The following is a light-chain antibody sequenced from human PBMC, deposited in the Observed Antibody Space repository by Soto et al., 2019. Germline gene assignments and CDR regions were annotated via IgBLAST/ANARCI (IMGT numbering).Light chain of an antibody. Sequence: QSVLTQPPSASGTPGQRITISCSGSNSNIGSHSVNWYKQLPGTAPKLLIYNNIKRPSGVPDRFSGSKSGTSASLATSGLQSDDEADYYCAASDAGLSEVFGTGTKVTVL. CDR2: NNI. J-gene: IGLJ1*01. CDR1: NSNIGSHS. V-gene: IGLV1-44*01. CDR3: AASDAGLSEV.